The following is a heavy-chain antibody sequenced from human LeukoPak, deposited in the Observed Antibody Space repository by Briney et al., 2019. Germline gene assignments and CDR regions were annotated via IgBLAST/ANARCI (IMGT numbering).Heavy chain of an antibody. CDR1: GLTFIGPW. V-gene: IGHV3-21*01. Sequence: GGSLRLSCAASGLTFIGPWMNWVRQAPGKGLEGVSFISTSSSYIYYADSVKGRFTISRDNARNSLYLQMNSLRAEDTAVYYCARDPGTTQTLHDAFDIWGQGTMVTVSS. CDR3: ARDPGTTQTLHDAFDI. CDR2: ISTSSSYI. D-gene: IGHD1-7*01. J-gene: IGHJ3*02.